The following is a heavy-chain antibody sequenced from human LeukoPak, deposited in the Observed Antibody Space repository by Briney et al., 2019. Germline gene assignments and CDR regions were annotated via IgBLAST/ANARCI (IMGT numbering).Heavy chain of an antibody. D-gene: IGHD4-23*01. J-gene: IGHJ3*02. CDR1: RFTVSSNY. CDR2: IYSGGST. V-gene: IGHV3-66*02. Sequence: GGSLRLSCAASRFTVSSNYMSWVRQAPGKGLEWVSVIYSGGSTYYADSVEGRFTISRDNSKNTLYLQMNSLRAEDTAVYYCARTGITVVISDAFDIWGQGTMVTVSS. CDR3: ARTGITVVISDAFDI.